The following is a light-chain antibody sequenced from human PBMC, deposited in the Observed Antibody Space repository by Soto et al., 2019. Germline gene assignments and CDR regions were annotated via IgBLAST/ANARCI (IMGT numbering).Light chain of an antibody. V-gene: IGKV2D-29*01. Sequence: VLSQTPLSLSVTPGQPASISCRSNQSLLHTDGKDHLYWFLQMPGQPPQILIYEVSNRFSGVTERVSGSGSGTDFTRKISRLEAEDVGVYYCMQSTYLPLTFGGGTKVEIK. CDR1: QSLLHTDGKDH. J-gene: IGKJ4*01. CDR3: MQSTYLPLT. CDR2: EVS.